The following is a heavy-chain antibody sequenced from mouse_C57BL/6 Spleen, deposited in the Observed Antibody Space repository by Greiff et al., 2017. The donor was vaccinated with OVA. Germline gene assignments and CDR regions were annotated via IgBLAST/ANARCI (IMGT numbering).Heavy chain of an antibody. CDR1: GYSITSGYD. CDR3: ARRGLLRGAMDY. Sequence: VQLKESGPGMVKPSQSLSLTCTVTGYSITSGYDWHWIRHFPGNKLEWMGYISYSGSTNYNPSLKSRISITHDTSKNHFFLKLNSVTTEDTATYYCARRGLLRGAMDYWGQGTSVTVSS. D-gene: IGHD2-3*01. V-gene: IGHV3-1*01. CDR2: ISYSGST. J-gene: IGHJ4*01.